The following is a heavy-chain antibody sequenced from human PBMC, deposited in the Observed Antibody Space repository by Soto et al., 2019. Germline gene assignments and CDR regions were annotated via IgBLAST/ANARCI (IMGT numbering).Heavy chain of an antibody. D-gene: IGHD6-19*01. CDR3: ARVAVAGTRVDY. Sequence: SETLSLTCTVSGGSISSGDYYWSWIRQPPGKGLEWIGYIYYSGSTNYNPSLKSRVTISVDKSKNQFSLKLSSVTAADTAVYYCARVAVAGTRVDYWGQGTLVTVSS. CDR2: IYYSGST. J-gene: IGHJ4*02. V-gene: IGHV4-30-4*01. CDR1: GGSISSGDYY.